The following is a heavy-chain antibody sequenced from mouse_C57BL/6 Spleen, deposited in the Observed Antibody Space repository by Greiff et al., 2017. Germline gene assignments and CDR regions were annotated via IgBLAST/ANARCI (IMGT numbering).Heavy chain of an antibody. Sequence: VQLQQSGAELVKPGASVKLSCKASGYTFTEYTIHWVKQRSGQGLEWIGWFYPGSGSIKYNEKFKDKATLTADKSSSTVYMGLSRLTSEASAVYVGARHEFLQFITTVVAPPYFDYWGQGTTLTVSS. D-gene: IGHD1-1*01. V-gene: IGHV1-62-2*01. J-gene: IGHJ2*01. CDR1: GYTFTEYT. CDR3: ARHEFLQFITTVVAPPYFDY. CDR2: FYPGSGSI.